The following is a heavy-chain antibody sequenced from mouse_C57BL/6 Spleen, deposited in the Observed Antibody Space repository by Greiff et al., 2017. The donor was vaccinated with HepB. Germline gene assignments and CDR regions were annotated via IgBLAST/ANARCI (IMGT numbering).Heavy chain of an antibody. CDR1: GFTFSSYG. D-gene: IGHD4-1*01. V-gene: IGHV5-6*01. CDR3: ARQNWDEAY. J-gene: IGHJ3*01. Sequence: EVHLVESGGDLVKPGGSLKLSCAASGFTFSSYGMSWVRQTPDKRLEWVATISSGGSYTYYPDSVKGRFTISRDNAKNTLYLQMSSLKSEDTAMYYCARQNWDEAYWGQGTLVTVSA. CDR2: ISSGGSYT.